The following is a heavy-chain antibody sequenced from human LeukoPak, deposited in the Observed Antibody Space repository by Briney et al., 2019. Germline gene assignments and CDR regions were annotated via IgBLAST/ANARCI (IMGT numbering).Heavy chain of an antibody. J-gene: IGHJ4*02. CDR2: ISYDGSNK. Sequence: GGSLRLSCAASGFTFSSYGMHWVRQAPGKGLEWVAVISYDGSNKYYADSVKGRFTISRDNSKNTLYLQMNSLRAEDTAVYYCARDRHGYSSSWPAYFDYWGQGTLVTVSS. D-gene: IGHD6-13*01. CDR3: ARDRHGYSSSWPAYFDY. CDR1: GFTFSSYG. V-gene: IGHV3-30*19.